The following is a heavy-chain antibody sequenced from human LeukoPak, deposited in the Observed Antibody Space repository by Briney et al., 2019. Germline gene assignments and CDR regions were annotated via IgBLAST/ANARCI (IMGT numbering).Heavy chain of an antibody. CDR2: IIPIIGTA. V-gene: IGHV1-69*05. CDR3: ARDARPRYYDSSGYLNWFDP. CDR1: GYTLTELS. D-gene: IGHD3-22*01. J-gene: IGHJ5*02. Sequence: SVKVSCKVSGYTLTELSMHWVRQAPGQGLEWMGGIIPIIGTANYAQKFQGRVTITTDESTSTAYMELSSLRSEDTAVYYCARDARPRYYDSSGYLNWFDPWGQGTLVTVSS.